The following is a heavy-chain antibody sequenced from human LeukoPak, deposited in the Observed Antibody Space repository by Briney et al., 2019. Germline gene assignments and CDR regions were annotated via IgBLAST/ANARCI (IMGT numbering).Heavy chain of an antibody. J-gene: IGHJ6*02. Sequence: GGSLRLSCAASGFTFSSYAMHWVRQAPGKGLEWVAVISYDGSNKYYADSVKGRFTISRDNSKNTLYLQMNSLRAEDTAVSYCARVSDRLRGGDSSLMDVWGQGTTVTVSS. CDR1: GFTFSSYA. CDR3: ARVSDRLRGGDSSLMDV. CDR2: ISYDGSNK. D-gene: IGHD1-26*01. V-gene: IGHV3-30*04.